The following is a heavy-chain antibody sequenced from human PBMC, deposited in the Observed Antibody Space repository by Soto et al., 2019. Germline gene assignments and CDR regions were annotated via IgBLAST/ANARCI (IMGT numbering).Heavy chain of an antibody. CDR1: GGTFSSYA. Sequence: PVKVYSKASGGTFSSYAISWVRRAPGQGLEWMGGIIPIFGTANYAQKFQGRVTITAAESTSTAYMELSSLRAEETAVYYFAKDGAYCDFRSGFPALRYYYGLGVPGQVTTVTCSS. CDR2: IIPIFGTA. CDR3: AKDGAYCDFRSGFPALRYYYGLGV. V-gene: IGHV1-69*13. D-gene: IGHD3-3*01. J-gene: IGHJ6*02.